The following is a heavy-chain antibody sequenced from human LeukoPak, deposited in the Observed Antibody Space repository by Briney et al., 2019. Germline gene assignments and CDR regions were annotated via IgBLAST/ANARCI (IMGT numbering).Heavy chain of an antibody. CDR2: ISAYNCNP. D-gene: IGHD2-8*02. Sequence: ASVRVSCKPSVYTVTGYGVTWVSPAPGQGLEWMGWISAYNCNPGYAQKFQGRVTSTTDTSTSTAYMELRSLRSDDTAVYYCATYTEGYCTGVNCYAGFDYWGQGTLVTVSS. V-gene: IGHV1-18*01. CDR3: ATYTEGYCTGVNCYAGFDY. J-gene: IGHJ4*02. CDR1: VYTVTGYG.